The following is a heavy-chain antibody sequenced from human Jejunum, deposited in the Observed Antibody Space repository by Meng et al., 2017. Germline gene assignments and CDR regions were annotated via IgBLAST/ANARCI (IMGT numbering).Heavy chain of an antibody. CDR1: GFSFSTSA. D-gene: IGHD3/OR15-3a*01. Sequence: ESLKISCEASGFSFSTSAMHWVRQAPGKGLEYVSAINSIGVTTYYANSVKGRFTIFRDNSKNTLYLQMDNLRVEDTAVYYCARWTGNYKDYWGQGTLVTVSS. CDR2: INSIGVTT. CDR3: ARWTGNYKDY. V-gene: IGHV3-64*01. J-gene: IGHJ4*02.